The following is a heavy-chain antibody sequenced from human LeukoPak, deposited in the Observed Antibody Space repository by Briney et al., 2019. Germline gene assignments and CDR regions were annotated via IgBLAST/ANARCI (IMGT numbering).Heavy chain of an antibody. D-gene: IGHD2-2*02. CDR1: GFTFSSYS. CDR2: ISSSSSYI. CDR3: ARDYCSSTSCYTGGPLDY. Sequence: GGSLRLSCAASGFTFSSYSMNWVRQAPGEGLEWVSSISSSSSYIYYADSVKGRFTISRDNAKNSLYLQMNSLRAEDTAVYYCARDYCSSTSCYTGGPLDYWGQGTLVTVSS. V-gene: IGHV3-21*01. J-gene: IGHJ4*02.